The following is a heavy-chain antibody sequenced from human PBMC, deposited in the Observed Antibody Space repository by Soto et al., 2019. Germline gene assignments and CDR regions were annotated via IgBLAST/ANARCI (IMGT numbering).Heavy chain of an antibody. CDR3: ATLLRYCSSTSCYTNY. V-gene: IGHV1-69*02. Sequence: ASVKVSCKASGGTFSSYTISWVRQAPGQGLEWMGRIIPILGIANYAQKFQGRVTITADKSTSTAYMELSSLRSEDTAVYYCATLLRYCSSTSCYTNYWGQGTLVTVSS. D-gene: IGHD2-2*02. CDR2: IIPILGIA. J-gene: IGHJ4*02. CDR1: GGTFSSYT.